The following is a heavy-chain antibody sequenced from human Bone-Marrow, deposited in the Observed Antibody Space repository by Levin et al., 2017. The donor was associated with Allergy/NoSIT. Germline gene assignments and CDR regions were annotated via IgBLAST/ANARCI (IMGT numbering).Heavy chain of an antibody. CDR2: IYYSRST. CDR3: ARAGCLAAMTGYYFDS. CDR1: GGSINSGDHF. V-gene: IGHV4-30-4*01. D-gene: IGHD3-9*01. J-gene: IGHJ4*02. Sequence: PSETLSLTCSVSGGSINSGDHFWSWVRQPPGKGLEWIGYIYYSRSTSYSPSLKSRLTISVDTSKNQFSLKLNSVTAADTAVYFCARAGCLAAMTGYYFDSWGQGTLVTVSS.